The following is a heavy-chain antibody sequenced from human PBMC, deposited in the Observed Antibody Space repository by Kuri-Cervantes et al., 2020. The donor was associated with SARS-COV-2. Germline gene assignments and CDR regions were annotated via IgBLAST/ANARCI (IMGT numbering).Heavy chain of an antibody. CDR2: IYYSGST. Sequence: SETPSLTCTVSGGSISSHYWSWIRQPPGKGLEWIGYIYYSGSTNYNPSLKSRVTISVDASKNQFSLKLSSVTAADTAVYYCARGSSGYLSPHWFDPWGQGTLVTVSS. V-gene: IGHV4-59*11. CDR3: ARGSSGYLSPHWFDP. CDR1: GGSISSHY. J-gene: IGHJ5*02. D-gene: IGHD3-22*01.